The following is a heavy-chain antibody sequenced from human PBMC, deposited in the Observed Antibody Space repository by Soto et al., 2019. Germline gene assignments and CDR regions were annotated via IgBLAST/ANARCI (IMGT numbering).Heavy chain of an antibody. J-gene: IGHJ4*02. CDR3: ARDTCRQQCDYFDS. CDR1: GYTFTGYY. Sequence: ASVKVSCKASGYTFTGYYMHWVRQAPGQGLEWMGWINPNSGGTNYAQKFQGRVTMTRDTSISTVYMELSRLRSDDTAVYYCARDTCRQQCDYFDSWGQGTLVTVSS. V-gene: IGHV1-2*02. CDR2: INPNSGGT.